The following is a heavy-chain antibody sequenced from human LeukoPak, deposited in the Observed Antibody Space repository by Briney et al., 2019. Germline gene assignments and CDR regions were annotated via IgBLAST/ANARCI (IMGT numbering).Heavy chain of an antibody. D-gene: IGHD3-10*01. CDR1: GGSFSGYY. CDR2: IYYSGST. CDR3: ARDPGAGYYFDY. V-gene: IGHV4-59*01. J-gene: IGHJ4*02. Sequence: SETLSLTCAVYGGSFSGYYWSWIRQPPGKGLEWIGYIYYSGSTNYNPSLKSRVTISVDTSKNQFSLKLSSVTAADTAVYYCARDPGAGYYFDYWGQGTLVTVSS.